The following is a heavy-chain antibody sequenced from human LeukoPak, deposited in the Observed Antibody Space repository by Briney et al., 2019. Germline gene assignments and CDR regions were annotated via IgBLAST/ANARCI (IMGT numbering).Heavy chain of an antibody. Sequence: GGSLRLSCAASGFTFSSYWMNWVRQATGKGLVWVSRIASDGSSTTYADSVKGRFSISRDNAKNTLYLQMNSLRVEDTAVYYCARGRPHGNDYWGQGTLVTVSS. CDR1: GFTFSSYW. CDR2: IASDGSST. D-gene: IGHD4-23*01. J-gene: IGHJ4*02. CDR3: ARGRPHGNDY. V-gene: IGHV3-74*01.